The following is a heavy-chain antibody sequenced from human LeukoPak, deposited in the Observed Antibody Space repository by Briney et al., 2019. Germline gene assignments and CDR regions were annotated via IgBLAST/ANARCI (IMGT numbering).Heavy chain of an antibody. V-gene: IGHV3-48*03. CDR2: ISTSGTTM. D-gene: IGHD3-22*01. J-gene: IGHJ4*02. CDR1: GLTFSTYE. Sequence: GESLKISCAASGLTFSTYEMNWVRQAPGKGLEWVSYISTSGTTMYYAASVKGRFTISRDNAKNSLFLQMNSLRAEDTAVYYCARENFYDNSGYTTWGQGTLVTVSS. CDR3: ARENFYDNSGYTT.